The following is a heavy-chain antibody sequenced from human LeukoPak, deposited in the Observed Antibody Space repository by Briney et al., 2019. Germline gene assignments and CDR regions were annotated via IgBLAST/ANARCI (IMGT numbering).Heavy chain of an antibody. V-gene: IGHV3-48*04. CDR1: GFTLNNYS. J-gene: IGHJ6*03. Sequence: GGSLRLSCAASGFTLNNYSMNWVRQAPGKGLEWVSYISTSSSTRYYADSVKGRFTISRDNAMNSLYLQMNSLRAEDTAVYYCARTRDPPTYYYFYMDVWGKGTTVTVSS. CDR2: ISTSSSTR. D-gene: IGHD1-1*01. CDR3: ARTRDPPTYYYFYMDV.